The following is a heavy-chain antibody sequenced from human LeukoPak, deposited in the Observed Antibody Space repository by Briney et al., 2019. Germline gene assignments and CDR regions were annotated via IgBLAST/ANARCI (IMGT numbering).Heavy chain of an antibody. CDR1: GGSISSGGYS. CDR3: ASYDSSDNDAFDI. CDR2: IYHSGST. D-gene: IGHD3-22*01. J-gene: IGHJ3*02. Sequence: SQTLSLTCAVSGGSISSGGYSWSWIRQPPGKGLEWIGYIYHSGSTYYNPSLKSRVTISVDRSKNQFSLKLSSVTAADTAVYYCASYDSSDNDAFDIWGQGTMVTVSS. V-gene: IGHV4-30-2*01.